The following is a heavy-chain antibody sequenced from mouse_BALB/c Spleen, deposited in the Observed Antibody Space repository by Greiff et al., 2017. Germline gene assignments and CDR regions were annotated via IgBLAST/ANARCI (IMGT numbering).Heavy chain of an antibody. CDR3: ARDRGSY. CDR1: GFTFSSYG. D-gene: IGHD3-3*01. V-gene: IGHV5-6-3*01. CDR2: INSNGGST. J-gene: IGHJ3*01. Sequence: EVKLMESGGGLVQPGGSLKLSCAASGFTFSSYGMSWVRQTPDKRLELVATINSNGGSTYYPDSVKGRFTISRDNAKNTLYLQMSSLKSEDTAMYYCARDRGSYWGQGTLVTVSA.